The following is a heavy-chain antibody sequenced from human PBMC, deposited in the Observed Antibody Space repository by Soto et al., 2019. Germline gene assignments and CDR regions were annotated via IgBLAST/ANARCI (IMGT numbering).Heavy chain of an antibody. CDR1: GFTFDDYA. Sequence: EVQLVESGGCLVQPGRSLRLSCVASGFTFDDYAMHWVRQAPGKGLEWVSGISWNSGSIGYADSVKGRFTISRDNAKNSLYLQMNSLRAEDTALYYCAKDIRVTVGDYFDYWGQGTLVTVSS. CDR2: ISWNSGSI. J-gene: IGHJ4*02. D-gene: IGHD3-16*01. V-gene: IGHV3-9*01. CDR3: AKDIRVTVGDYFDY.